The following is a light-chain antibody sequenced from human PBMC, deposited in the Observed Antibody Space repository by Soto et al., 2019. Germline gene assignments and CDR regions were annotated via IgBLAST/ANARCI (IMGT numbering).Light chain of an antibody. CDR1: SNDVGGYNY. V-gene: IGLV2-14*03. CDR2: GVS. J-gene: IGLJ1*01. CDR3: SSHAGSNNYV. Sequence: QSALTQPASVSGSPGQSITISCTGTSNDVGGYNYVSWYQQHPGKAPKLLIYGVSDRPSGVSSRFSGSKSGNAASLTISGLQAEDEADYYCSSHAGSNNYVFGTGTKVTVL.